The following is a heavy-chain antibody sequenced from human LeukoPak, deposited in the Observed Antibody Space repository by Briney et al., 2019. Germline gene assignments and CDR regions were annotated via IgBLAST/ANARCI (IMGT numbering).Heavy chain of an antibody. CDR2: TNPNSGGT. CDR3: ARGYYDSSGYYSRSFDY. J-gene: IGHJ4*02. CDR1: GYTFTGYY. V-gene: IGHV1-2*02. Sequence: ASVKVSCKASGYTFTGYYMHWVRQAPGQGLEWMGWTNPNSGGTNCAQKFQGRVTMTRDTSISTAYMELSRLRSDDTAVYYCARGYYDSSGYYSRSFDYWGQGTLVTVSS. D-gene: IGHD3-22*01.